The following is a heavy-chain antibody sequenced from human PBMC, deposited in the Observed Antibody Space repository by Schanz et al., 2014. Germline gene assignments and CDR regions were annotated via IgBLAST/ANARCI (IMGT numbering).Heavy chain of an antibody. CDR3: ARDLISSGWYG. CDR2: ISNSGTTI. J-gene: IGHJ4*02. Sequence: QVQLVESGGGVVQPGRSLRLSCAASGFTFSDYYMTWMRQAPGKGLEWVSYISNSGTTIYYADSVKGRFTISRDNAKNSLYLQMNSLRVEDTAVYYCARDLISSGWYGWGQGTLVTVSS. CDR1: GFTFSDYY. V-gene: IGHV3-11*01. D-gene: IGHD6-19*01.